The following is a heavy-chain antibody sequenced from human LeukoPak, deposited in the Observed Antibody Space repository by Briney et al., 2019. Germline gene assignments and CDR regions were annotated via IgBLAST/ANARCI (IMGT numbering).Heavy chain of an antibody. Sequence: GGSLRLSCAASGFTLSSYEMNWVRQAPGKGLEWVSYISSSGSTIYYADSVKGRFTISRDNAKNSLYLQMNSLRAEDTAVYYCARNRGSGSYDYYFDYWGQGTLVTVSS. CDR1: GFTLSSYE. CDR3: ARNRGSGSYDYYFDY. J-gene: IGHJ4*02. CDR2: ISSSGSTI. D-gene: IGHD3-10*01. V-gene: IGHV3-48*03.